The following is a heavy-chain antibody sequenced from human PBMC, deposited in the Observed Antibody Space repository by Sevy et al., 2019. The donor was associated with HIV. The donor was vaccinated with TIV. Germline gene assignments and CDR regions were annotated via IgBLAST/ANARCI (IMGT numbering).Heavy chain of an antibody. V-gene: IGHV3-11*01. CDR2: ISSCGSSI. Sequence: GGSLRLSCAASGFTFSDDYMSWIRQAPGKGLEWVSHISSCGSSIYYADSVKGRFTISRANAKNSLYLQMNSLRAEDTAVYYCAKSGRSGGTCAYSWGQGTLVTVSS. CDR1: GFTFSDDY. D-gene: IGHD2-15*01. CDR3: AKSGRSGGTCAYS. J-gene: IGHJ5*02.